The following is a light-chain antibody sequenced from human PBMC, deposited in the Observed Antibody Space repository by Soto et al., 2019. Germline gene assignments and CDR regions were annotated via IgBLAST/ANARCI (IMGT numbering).Light chain of an antibody. V-gene: IGLV2-18*01. J-gene: IGLJ3*02. Sequence: QSALTQPPSVSGSPGQSVTISCSVVTSDVGDYEHVSWYQLAPGTAPKLLISDVINRPSGVPDRFSGSRSGNTPSLTISGLQAEDEADYYCGLFTSSATGVFGGGTKVTVL. CDR3: GLFTSSATGV. CDR2: DVI. CDR1: TSDVGDYEH.